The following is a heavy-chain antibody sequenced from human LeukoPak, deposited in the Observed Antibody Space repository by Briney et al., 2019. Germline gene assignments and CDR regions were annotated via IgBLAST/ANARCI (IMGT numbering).Heavy chain of an antibody. CDR3: GKTTVGYSSGQKPAWPVDY. V-gene: IGHV3-7*03. J-gene: IGHJ4*02. D-gene: IGHD5-18*01. CDR1: GFSFSDSW. Sequence: PGGSLRLSCVASGFSFSDSWMSWVRQAPGKGLEWVADIKKDGSVKEYVDSVKGRFTISRDNSRSTVYLQINSLRAEDTAVYYCGKTTVGYSSGQKPAWPVDYWGQGTLVTVSS. CDR2: IKKDGSVK.